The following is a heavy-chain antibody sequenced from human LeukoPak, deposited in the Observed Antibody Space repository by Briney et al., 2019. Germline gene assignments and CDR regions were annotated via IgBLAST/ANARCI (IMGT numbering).Heavy chain of an antibody. J-gene: IGHJ5*02. Sequence: PSETLSLTCTVSGGSINSYWSWIRQPAGKGLEWIGRISGSGTITYNPALQSRLSISIDTSKNQFSLKLSSVTAADTAVYYCARDLRVAAAVVGWFDPWGQGTLVTVSS. V-gene: IGHV4-4*07. CDR2: ISGSGTI. CDR1: GGSINSY. CDR3: ARDLRVAAAVVGWFDP. D-gene: IGHD6-13*01.